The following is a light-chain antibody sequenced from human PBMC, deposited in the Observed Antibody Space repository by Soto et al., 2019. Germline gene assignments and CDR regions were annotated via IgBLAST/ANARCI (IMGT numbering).Light chain of an antibody. Sequence: TQSPGTLSLSPGERATLSCRAVQSVTSIYLAWYQQKPGQAPRLLIYGTSFRASGIPDRFRGSGSGRDFTLTISSLETEDSAVYYCQDSSTSPWPFGQGTKVDIK. CDR3: QDSSTSPWP. V-gene: IGKV3-20*01. CDR2: GTS. CDR1: QSVTSIY. J-gene: IGKJ1*01.